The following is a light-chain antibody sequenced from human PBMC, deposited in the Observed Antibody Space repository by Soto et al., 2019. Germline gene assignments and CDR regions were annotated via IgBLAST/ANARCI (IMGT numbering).Light chain of an antibody. Sequence: EIVMTQSPATLSVSPGERATLSCRASQSVSSSNLAWYQQKPGQAPRLLIYGASTRATGIPARFSGSGSGTDFTLTISRLEPEDFAVYYCQQYASSPRTFGQGTKVDIK. V-gene: IGKV3-20*01. J-gene: IGKJ1*01. CDR2: GAS. CDR1: QSVSSSN. CDR3: QQYASSPRT.